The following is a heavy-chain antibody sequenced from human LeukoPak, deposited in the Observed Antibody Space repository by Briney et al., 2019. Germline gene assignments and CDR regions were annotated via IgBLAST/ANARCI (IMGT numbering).Heavy chain of an antibody. CDR1: GASISNGGYY. D-gene: IGHD1-14*01. CDR3: ARGGDRRGFDY. Sequence: TSETLSLTCTVSGASISNGGYYWRWIRQHPGKGLEWIGYIYDSGTTYYNPALQSRVTISVDTSDNHFSLKLRSLTAADTAVYFCARGGDRRGFDYWGQGTLVTVSS. J-gene: IGHJ4*02. V-gene: IGHV4-31*03. CDR2: IYDSGTT.